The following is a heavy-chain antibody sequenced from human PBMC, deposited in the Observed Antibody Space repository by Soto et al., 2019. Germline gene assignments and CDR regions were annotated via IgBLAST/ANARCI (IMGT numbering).Heavy chain of an antibody. CDR1: GDSISNLDYF. CDR2: IYKSATT. Sequence: PSETLSLTCSVSGDSISNLDYFWAWIRQPPGQALEYIGYIYKSATTYYNPSFESRVAISVDTSKSQFSLNVTSVTAADTAVYYCARGDIVVVPAAGVDPWGQGTLVTVSS. D-gene: IGHD2-2*01. J-gene: IGHJ5*02. CDR3: ARGDIVVVPAAGVDP. V-gene: IGHV4-30-4*01.